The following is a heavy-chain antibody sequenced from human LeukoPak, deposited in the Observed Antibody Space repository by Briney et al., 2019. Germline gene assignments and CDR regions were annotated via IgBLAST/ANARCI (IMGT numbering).Heavy chain of an antibody. J-gene: IGHJ4*02. Sequence: GGTLRLSCAASGFTFSSYGMSWVRQAPGKGLEWVSAISGSGGSTYYADSVKGRFTISRDNSKNTLYLQMNCLRAEDTAVYYCAKWGNLQRSIFDYWGQGTLVTVSS. V-gene: IGHV3-23*01. D-gene: IGHD4-11*01. CDR3: AKWGNLQRSIFDY. CDR1: GFTFSSYG. CDR2: ISGSGGST.